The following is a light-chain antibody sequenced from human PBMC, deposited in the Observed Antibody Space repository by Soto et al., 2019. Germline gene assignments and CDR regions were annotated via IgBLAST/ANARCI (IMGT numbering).Light chain of an antibody. CDR3: SSYTSSSTVV. CDR1: SSDVGCYNY. J-gene: IGLJ2*01. Sequence: QSALTQPASVSGSPGQSITISCTGTSSDVGCYNYVSWYQQHPGKAPKLMIYDVSNRPSGVSNRFSGSKSGNTASLTISGLQAEDEADYYCSSYTSSSTVVFGGGTKLTGL. V-gene: IGLV2-14*01. CDR2: DVS.